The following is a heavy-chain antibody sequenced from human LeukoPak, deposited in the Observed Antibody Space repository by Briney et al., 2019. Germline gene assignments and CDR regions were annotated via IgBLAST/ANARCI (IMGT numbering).Heavy chain of an antibody. D-gene: IGHD3-16*01. CDR2: IYHSGST. J-gene: IGHJ4*02. CDR1: GYSISSGYY. V-gene: IGHV4-38-2*02. Sequence: PSETLSLTCTVSGYSISSGYYWGWIRQPPGKGLEWIGSIYHSGSTFYNPSLKSRVTMSADTSRNQFSLKLNSMTAADTAVYYCARDPVWESWFDYWGQGTLVTVSS. CDR3: ARDPVWESWFDY.